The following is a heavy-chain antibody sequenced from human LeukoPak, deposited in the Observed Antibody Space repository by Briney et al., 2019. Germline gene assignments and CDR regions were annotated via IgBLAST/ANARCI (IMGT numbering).Heavy chain of an antibody. J-gene: IGHJ4*02. V-gene: IGHV3-53*01. CDR1: GFTVSSNY. CDR2: IYSGGST. D-gene: IGHD2-2*01. CDR3: ARAPIYCSSTSCYASYFDY. Sequence: GGSLRLSCAASGFTVSSNYMSWVRQAPGKGLEWVPVIYSGGSTYYADSVKGRFTISRDNSKNTLYLQMNSLRAEDTAVYHCARAPIYCSSTSCYASYFDYWGQGTLVTVSS.